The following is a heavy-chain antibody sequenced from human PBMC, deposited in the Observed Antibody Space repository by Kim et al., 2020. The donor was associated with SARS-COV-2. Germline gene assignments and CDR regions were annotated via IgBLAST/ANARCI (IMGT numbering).Heavy chain of an antibody. D-gene: IGHD2-2*01. V-gene: IGHV3-33*01. CDR1: GFTFSSYG. CDR2: IWYDGSNK. Sequence: GGSLRLSCAASGFTFSSYGMHWVRQAPGKGLEWVAVIWYDGSNKYYADSVKGRFTISRDNSKNTLYLQMNSLRAEDTAVYYCARDPTGYCSSTSCYASEYFQHWGQGTLVTVSS. J-gene: IGHJ1*01. CDR3: ARDPTGYCSSTSCYASEYFQH.